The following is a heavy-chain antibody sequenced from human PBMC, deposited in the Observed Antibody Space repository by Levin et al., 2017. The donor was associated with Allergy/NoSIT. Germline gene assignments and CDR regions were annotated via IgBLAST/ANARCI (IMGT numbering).Heavy chain of an antibody. V-gene: IGHV3-7*04. J-gene: IGHJ3*02. CDR2: IKQDGTEK. D-gene: IGHD3-10*01. CDR3: ARDINARSPSGNYYLPDAFDI. Sequence: PGGSLRLSCAGSGFTFSSYWMSWVRQAPGKGLEWVANIKQDGTEKHYLDSVKGRFTISRDNAKNSLDLQMNGLRAEDTALYYCARDINARSPSGNYYLPDAFDIWGQGTMVTVSS. CDR1: GFTFSSYW.